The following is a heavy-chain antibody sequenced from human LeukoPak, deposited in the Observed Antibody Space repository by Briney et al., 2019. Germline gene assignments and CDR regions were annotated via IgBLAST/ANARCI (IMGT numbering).Heavy chain of an antibody. J-gene: IGHJ4*02. CDR1: GYTFTSYD. V-gene: IGHV1-8*01. Sequence: ASVKVSCKASGYTFTSYDINWVRQATGQGLEWMGWMNPNSGNTGYAQKFQGRVTMTRNTSICTAYMELSSLRSEDTAVYYCARCIVGSCYSEAGGGFDYWGQGTLVTVSS. CDR3: ARCIVGSCYSEAGGGFDY. CDR2: MNPNSGNT. D-gene: IGHD2-15*01.